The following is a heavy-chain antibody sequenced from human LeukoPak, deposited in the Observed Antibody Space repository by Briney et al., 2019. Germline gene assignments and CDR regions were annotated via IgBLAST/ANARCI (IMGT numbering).Heavy chain of an antibody. D-gene: IGHD5-12*01. V-gene: IGHV1-69*04. CDR3: ARVSYSGYDSY. J-gene: IGHJ4*02. Sequence: SVKVSCKASGGTFSSYAISWVRQAPGQGLEWMGRIIPILGIANYAQKFQGRVTITADKSTSIAYMELSSLRPEDTAVYYCARVSYSGYDSYWGQGTLVTVSS. CDR2: IIPILGIA. CDR1: GGTFSSYA.